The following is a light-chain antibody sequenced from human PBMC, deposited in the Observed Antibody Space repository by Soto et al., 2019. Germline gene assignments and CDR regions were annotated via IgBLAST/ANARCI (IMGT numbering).Light chain of an antibody. Sequence: QSVLTQPASVSGSPGQSITISCTGTSSDVGAYNFVSWYQHHPGRAPKLIIYEVTIRPSGVSNRFSGSKSGNTASLTISGLQAEDEADYYCSSYAGHYTVGVFGGGTKLTVL. CDR1: SSDVGAYNF. V-gene: IGLV2-14*01. CDR2: EVT. CDR3: SSYAGHYTVGV. J-gene: IGLJ2*01.